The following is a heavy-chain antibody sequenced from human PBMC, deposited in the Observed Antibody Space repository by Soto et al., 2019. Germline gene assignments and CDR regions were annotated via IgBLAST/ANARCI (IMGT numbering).Heavy chain of an antibody. V-gene: IGHV1-8*01. CDR3: ARRLKQWLVNWFDP. CDR1: GYTFTSYD. CDR2: MNPNSGNT. J-gene: IGHJ5*02. Sequence: ASVKVSCKASGYTFTSYDINWVRQATGQGLEWMGWMNPNSGNTGYAQKFQGRVTMTRNTSISTAYMELSSLRSVDTAVYYCARRLKQWLVNWFDPWGQGTLVTVSS. D-gene: IGHD6-19*01.